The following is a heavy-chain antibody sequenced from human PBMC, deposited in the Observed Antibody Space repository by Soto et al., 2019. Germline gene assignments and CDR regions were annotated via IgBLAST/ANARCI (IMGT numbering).Heavy chain of an antibody. CDR2: INHSGST. D-gene: IGHD3-22*01. CDR1: DGSMNSDSSY. CDR3: ARLGGYVSVGYYYLWDS. Sequence: QLQLQESGPGLVKPSETLSLTCRVSDGSMNSDSSYWGWIRQPPGKGLEWIGVINHSGSTYHNLSLKGRVTMSVDASRNQFSLKLTSMTAADTAVYYCARLGGYVSVGYYYLWDSWGQGNLVTVSS. J-gene: IGHJ4*02. V-gene: IGHV4-39*01.